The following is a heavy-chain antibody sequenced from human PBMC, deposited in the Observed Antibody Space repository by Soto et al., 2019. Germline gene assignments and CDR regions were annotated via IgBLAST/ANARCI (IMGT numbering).Heavy chain of an antibody. CDR3: ARASRSYFDY. CDR2: IYHSGST. J-gene: IGHJ4*02. V-gene: IGHV4-59*01. CDR1: GDTITDYY. Sequence: KTSETLSLTCTVSGDTITDYYWSWIRQPPGKGLEWIGYIYHSGSTYYNPSLKSRVTISIDTSKTQFSLKLSSVTAADTAVYYCARASRSYFDYWGQGTLVTVSS.